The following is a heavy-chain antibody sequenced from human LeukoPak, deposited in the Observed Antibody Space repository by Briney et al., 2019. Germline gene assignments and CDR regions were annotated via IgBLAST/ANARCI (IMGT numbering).Heavy chain of an antibody. V-gene: IGHV3-21*04. CDR2: ISSSSSYI. Sequence: GGSLRLSCAASGFTFSSYSMNWVRQAPGKGLEWVSSISSSSSYIYYADSVKGRFTISRDNAKNSLYLQMNSLRAEDTAVYYCAKDKGRTLRYFDWSTVGDYWGQGTLVTVSS. J-gene: IGHJ4*02. CDR1: GFTFSSYS. CDR3: AKDKGRTLRYFDWSTVGDY. D-gene: IGHD3-9*01.